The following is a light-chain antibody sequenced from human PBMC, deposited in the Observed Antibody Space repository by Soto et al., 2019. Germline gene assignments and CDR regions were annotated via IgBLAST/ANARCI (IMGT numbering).Light chain of an antibody. CDR2: DVS. CDR3: CSYAGSYTV. Sequence: QSALTQPRSVSGSPVQSVTISCTGTSSDVGGYNFVSWYQQHPGKAPKLMIYDVSKWPSGVPDRFSGSKSGNTASLTISGLQAEDEADYYCCSYAGSYTVFGGGTKVTVL. V-gene: IGLV2-11*01. J-gene: IGLJ2*01. CDR1: SSDVGGYNF.